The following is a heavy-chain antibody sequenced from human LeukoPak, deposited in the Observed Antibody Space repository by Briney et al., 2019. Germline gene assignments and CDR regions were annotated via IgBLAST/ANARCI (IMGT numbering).Heavy chain of an antibody. J-gene: IGHJ4*02. D-gene: IGHD3-22*01. CDR3: ARRTQSNYYDSSGYQTWFDY. CDR2: IYYSGST. CDR1: GGSISSGGYY. V-gene: IGHV4-31*03. Sequence: SQTLSLTCTVSGGSISSGGYYWSWIRQHPGKGLEWIGYIYYSGSTNYNPSLKSRVTISVDTSKNQFSLKLSSVTAADTAVYYCARRTQSNYYDSSGYQTWFDYWGQGTLVTVS.